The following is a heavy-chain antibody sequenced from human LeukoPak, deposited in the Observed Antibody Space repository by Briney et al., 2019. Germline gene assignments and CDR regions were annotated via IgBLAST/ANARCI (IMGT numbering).Heavy chain of an antibody. D-gene: IGHD6-6*01. CDR1: GYTFTGYY. J-gene: IGHJ4*02. CDR2: INPNSGGT. CDR3: ARDHSSSSI. V-gene: IGHV1-2*02. Sequence: GATVKISCKVSGYTFTGYYMHWVRQAPGQGLEWMGWINPNSGGTNYAQKFQGRVTMTRDTSISTAYMELSGLRSDDTAVYYCARDHSSSSIWGQGTLVTVSS.